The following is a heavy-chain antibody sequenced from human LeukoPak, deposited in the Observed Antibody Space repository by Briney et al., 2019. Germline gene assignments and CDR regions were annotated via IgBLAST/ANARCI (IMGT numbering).Heavy chain of an antibody. J-gene: IGHJ5*02. V-gene: IGHV4-59*12. CDR3: ARLSTYYYGSGSYGLYWFDP. D-gene: IGHD3-10*01. CDR1: GGSISSYY. Sequence: KSSETLSLTCTVSGGSISSYYWSWIRQPPGKGLEWIGYIYYSGSTNYNPSLKSRVTISVDTSKNQFSLKLSSVTAADTAVYYCARLSTYYYGSGSYGLYWFDPWGQGTLVTVSS. CDR2: IYYSGST.